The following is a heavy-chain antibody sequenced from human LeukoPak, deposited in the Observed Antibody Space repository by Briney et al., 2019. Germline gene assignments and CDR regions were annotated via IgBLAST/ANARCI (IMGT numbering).Heavy chain of an antibody. CDR2: INTNTGNP. Sequence: ASVTVSCKASGYTFTSYAMNWVRQAPGQGLEWMGWINTNTGNPTYAQGFTGRFVFSLDTSVSTAYLQISSLKAEDTAVYYCARDSSGWYGWLETTYFDYWGQGTLVTVSS. CDR1: GYTFTSYA. D-gene: IGHD6-19*01. V-gene: IGHV7-4-1*02. CDR3: ARDSSGWYGWLETTYFDY. J-gene: IGHJ4*02.